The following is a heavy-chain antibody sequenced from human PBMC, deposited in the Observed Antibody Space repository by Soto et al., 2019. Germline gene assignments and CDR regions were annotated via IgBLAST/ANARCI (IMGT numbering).Heavy chain of an antibody. CDR2: ISYDGSNK. CDR3: ASGAAFYYDTSRY. CDR1: GFTFSGFA. J-gene: IGHJ4*02. V-gene: IGHV3-30-3*01. Sequence: PGGSLRLSCAASGFTFSGFAMHWVRQAPGKGLEWVAVISYDGSNKAYAASVKGRFTISRDTSKSTLSLQMTSLRPEDTAVYYCASGAAFYYDTSRYWGQGTLVTVSS. D-gene: IGHD3-22*01.